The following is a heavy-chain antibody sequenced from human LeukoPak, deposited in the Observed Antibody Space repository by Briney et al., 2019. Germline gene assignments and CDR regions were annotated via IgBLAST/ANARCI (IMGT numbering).Heavy chain of an antibody. CDR1: GGTFSSYA. J-gene: IGHJ4*02. D-gene: IGHD6-19*01. CDR3: ARFNTRRSGSSGWWTFDY. Sequence: SVKVSCKASGGTFSSYAISWVRQAPGQGLERMGGIIPIFGTANYAQKFQGRVTITADKSTSTAYMELSSLRSEDTAVYYCARFNTRRSGSSGWWTFDYWGQGTLVTVSS. V-gene: IGHV1-69*06. CDR2: IIPIFGTA.